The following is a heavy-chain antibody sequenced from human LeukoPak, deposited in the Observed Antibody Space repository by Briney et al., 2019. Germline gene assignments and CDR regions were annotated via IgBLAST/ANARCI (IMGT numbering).Heavy chain of an antibody. J-gene: IGHJ4*02. CDR3: ARVGGYSGYDPFDY. V-gene: IGHV4-30-4*08. D-gene: IGHD5-12*01. CDR1: GGSISSGEHY. Sequence: SETLSLTCTVSGGSISSGEHYWSWIRQPPGKGLEWIGYIYYNGNTYYNPSLKSRVTISVDTSKNQFSLKLNSVTAADTAVYYCARVGGYSGYDPFDYWGQGTLVTVSS. CDR2: IYYNGNT.